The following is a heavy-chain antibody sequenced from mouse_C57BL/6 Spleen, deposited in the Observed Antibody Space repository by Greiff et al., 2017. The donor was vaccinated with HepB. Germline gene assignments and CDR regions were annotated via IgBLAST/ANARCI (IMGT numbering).Heavy chain of an antibody. CDR1: GYTFTSYW. CDR3: ARIYGYDYWYFDV. D-gene: IGHD2-2*01. J-gene: IGHJ1*03. V-gene: IGHV1-52*01. Sequence: VQLQQPGAELVRPGSSVKLSCKASGYTFTSYWMHWVKQRPIQGLEWIGNIDPSDSETHYNQKFKDKATLTVDKSSSTAYMQLSSLTSEDSAVYYCARIYGYDYWYFDVWGTGTTVTVSS. CDR2: IDPSDSET.